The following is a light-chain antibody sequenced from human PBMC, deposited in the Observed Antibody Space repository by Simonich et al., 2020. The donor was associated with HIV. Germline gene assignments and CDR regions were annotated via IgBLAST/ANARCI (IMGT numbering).Light chain of an antibody. CDR3: QQYDNLPYT. Sequence: DIQMTQSPSSLSASVGDRVTITCRASQSISSYLNWYKQKPGKAPKLLIYDASNLETGVPSRFSGSGSGTDFTFTISSLQPEDIATYYCQQYDNLPYTFGQGTKLEIK. J-gene: IGKJ2*01. CDR2: DAS. CDR1: QSISSY. V-gene: IGKV1-33*01.